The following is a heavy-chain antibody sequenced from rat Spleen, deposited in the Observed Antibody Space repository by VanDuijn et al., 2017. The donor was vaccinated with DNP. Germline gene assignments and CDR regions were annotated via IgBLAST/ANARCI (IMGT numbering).Heavy chain of an antibody. CDR3: ARPDY. CDR1: GFTFSAYY. CDR2: IGSAAYAP. Sequence: EVQLVESGGGLVQPGRSLKLSCAASGFTFSAYYMAWVRQAPAKGLEWVAYIGSAAYAPYYGDSVKGRFTMSRDNAQNTVFLQMDSLRSEDTATYYCARPDYWCQGVMVTVSS. J-gene: IGHJ2*01. V-gene: IGHV5-25*01.